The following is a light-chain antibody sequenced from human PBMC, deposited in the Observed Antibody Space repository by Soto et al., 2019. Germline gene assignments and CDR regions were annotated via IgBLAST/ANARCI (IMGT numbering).Light chain of an antibody. V-gene: IGLV2-11*01. CDR2: DVS. Sequence: QSVLTQPRSVSGSPGQSVTISCTGTSSDVGEYDYVSWYQHHPGKAPKLMIYDVSQRPSGVPDRFSGSKSGNTASLTISGLQAEDEAHYYCCSYAGSRVFGAGTKLTVL. CDR1: SSDVGEYDY. CDR3: CSYAGSRV. J-gene: IGLJ3*02.